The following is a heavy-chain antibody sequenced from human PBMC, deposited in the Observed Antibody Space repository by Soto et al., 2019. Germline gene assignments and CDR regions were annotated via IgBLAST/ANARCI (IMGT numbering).Heavy chain of an antibody. J-gene: IGHJ4*02. V-gene: IGHV1-3*01. CDR2: ITAGNGNR. Sequence: ASVKVSCKAPGYTFTSYAMHWVRQAPGQRLEWMGWITAGNGNRKYSQKVQGRVTITRDTSASTAYMELSSLRSEDTAVYYCAIGDLLPPPSHTHYSGPATSVLVSS. CDR3: AIGDLLPPPSHTHY. CDR1: GYTFTSYA. D-gene: IGHD2-15*01.